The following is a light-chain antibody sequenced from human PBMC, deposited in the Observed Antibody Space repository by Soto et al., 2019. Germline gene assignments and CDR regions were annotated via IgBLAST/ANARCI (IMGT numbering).Light chain of an antibody. CDR1: ACDVGGYDR. J-gene: IGLJ2*01. Sequence: QSALTQPPSAAGSHGQSVTIYCTGPACDVGGYDRVSWFQQHPGKAPKLIIYGVTARISGVPYRFSGSKSGNTASLTVSGLQAEDEAAYYCASYGGRADMSFGGGTKRTFL. CDR2: GVT. CDR3: ASYGGRADMS. V-gene: IGLV2-8*01.